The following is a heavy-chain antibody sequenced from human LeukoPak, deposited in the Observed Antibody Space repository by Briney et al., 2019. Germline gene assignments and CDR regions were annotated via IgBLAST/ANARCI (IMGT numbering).Heavy chain of an antibody. D-gene: IGHD3-10*01. CDR2: ISSRGTNI. J-gene: IGHJ3*02. CDR3: AKVGGKAFDI. Sequence: KPGGSLRLSCAASGFSFSDNYMTWIRQTPGKGLEWVSYISSRGTNIYYADSVKGRFTISRDNSKNTLYLQMNSLRAEDTAVYYCAKVGGKAFDIWGQGTMVTVSS. CDR1: GFSFSDNY. V-gene: IGHV3-11*04.